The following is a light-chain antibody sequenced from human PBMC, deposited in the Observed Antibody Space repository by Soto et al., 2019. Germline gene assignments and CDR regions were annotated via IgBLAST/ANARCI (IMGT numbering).Light chain of an antibody. CDR3: ISYTGSSTSYV. Sequence: QSALAQPASVSGSPGQSITISCSGTSSDVGSYDHVARYQQFPGKTPKLMIYEVSNRPSGVSSRFSGSKSGNTASLTISGLQAEDEADYYCISYTGSSTSYVFGSGTKV. V-gene: IGLV2-14*01. CDR1: SSDVGSYDH. CDR2: EVS. J-gene: IGLJ1*01.